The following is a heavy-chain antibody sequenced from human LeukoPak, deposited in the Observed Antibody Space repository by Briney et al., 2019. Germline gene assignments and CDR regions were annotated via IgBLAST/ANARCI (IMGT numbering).Heavy chain of an antibody. CDR2: ISSSGSTI. D-gene: IGHD6-19*01. Sequence: GGSLRLSCAASGFTFSSYEMNWVRQAPGKGLEWVSYISSSGSTIYYADSVKGRFTISRDNAKNSLYLQMNSLRAGDTAVYYCARNWLVPLDYWGQGTLVTVSS. V-gene: IGHV3-48*03. CDR1: GFTFSSYE. CDR3: ARNWLVPLDY. J-gene: IGHJ4*02.